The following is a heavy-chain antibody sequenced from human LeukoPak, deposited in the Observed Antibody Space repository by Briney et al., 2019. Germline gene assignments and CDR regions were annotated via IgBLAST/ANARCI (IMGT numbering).Heavy chain of an antibody. CDR1: GFTFSSYS. D-gene: IGHD1-26*01. CDR2: ISSSSSYI. V-gene: IGHV3-21*01. CDR3: ARESRVGGYAFDT. Sequence: PGGSLRLSCAASGFTFSSYSMNWVRQAPGKGLEWVSSISSSSSYIYYADSVKGRFTISRDNAKNSLYLQMNSLRAKDTAVYYCARESRVGGYAFDTWGQGTMVTVSS. J-gene: IGHJ3*02.